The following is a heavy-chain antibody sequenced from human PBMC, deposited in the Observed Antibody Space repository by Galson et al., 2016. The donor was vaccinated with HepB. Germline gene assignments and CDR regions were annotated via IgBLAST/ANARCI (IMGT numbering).Heavy chain of an antibody. CDR3: TTAPPWWGGSLGDY. D-gene: IGHD2-8*02. CDR2: IKSKTDGGTT. CDR1: GFTFSNVW. Sequence: SLRLSCAASGFTFSNVWMSWVRQAPGKGLEWVGLIKSKTDGGTTDYAAPVKGRFTISRDDSKNTLHLQMNSLRTEDAAIYYCTTAPPWWGGSLGDYWGQGTLVTVSS. J-gene: IGHJ4*02. V-gene: IGHV3-15*01.